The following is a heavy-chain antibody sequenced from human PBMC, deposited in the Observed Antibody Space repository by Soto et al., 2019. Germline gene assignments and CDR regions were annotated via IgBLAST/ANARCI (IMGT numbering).Heavy chain of an antibody. D-gene: IGHD3-10*01. V-gene: IGHV4-39*01. CDR1: GGSISGSGYY. CDR3: ARQTLLWIGDPDGDWFDP. Sequence: QLQLQESGPGLVKPSETLSLTCIVSGGSISGSGYYWGWIRQPPGKGPEWIGSIYSSGSTYYNPPLKSRITVSLATSKNQFSLKLSSVTAADTAVYYCARQTLLWIGDPDGDWFDPWGQGTLVTVSS. CDR2: IYSSGST. J-gene: IGHJ5*02.